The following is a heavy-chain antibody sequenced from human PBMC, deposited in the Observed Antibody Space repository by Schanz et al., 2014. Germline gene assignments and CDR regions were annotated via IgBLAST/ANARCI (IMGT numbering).Heavy chain of an antibody. CDR2: IKHDGSVK. J-gene: IGHJ4*02. CDR3: VSQTGSPNY. V-gene: IGHV3-7*02. D-gene: IGHD6-13*01. Sequence: VQLLESGGGLVQPGGSLKLSCAASGLIFSNYVMSWVRQAPGKGPEWVANIKHDGSVKDYVDSVEGRFTISRDNAKRSLFLQMNSLRVEDTAVYFCVSQTGSPNYWGQGTLVTVSS. CDR1: GLIFSNYV.